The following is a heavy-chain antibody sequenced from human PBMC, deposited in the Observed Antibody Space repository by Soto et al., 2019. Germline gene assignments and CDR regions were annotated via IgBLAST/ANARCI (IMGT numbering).Heavy chain of an antibody. CDR2: ISGSNNNI. J-gene: IGHJ4*02. Sequence: GWSLRLSCASSVFTLRNYEMNWVRQAPGKGLEWISKISGSNNNIYYADSVRGRLTISRDNAKNSLYLQMNSLRAEDTAIYYCASERLCGADCYFFDNWGQGTQVTVSS. CDR1: VFTLRNYE. V-gene: IGHV3-48*03. D-gene: IGHD2-21*02. CDR3: ASERLCGADCYFFDN.